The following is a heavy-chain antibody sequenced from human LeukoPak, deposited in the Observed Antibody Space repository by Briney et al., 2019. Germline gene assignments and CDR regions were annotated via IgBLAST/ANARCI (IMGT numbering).Heavy chain of an antibody. Sequence: ASVKVSCKASGYTFTSYYMHWVRQAPGQGLEWMGIINPSGGSTSYAQKFQGRVTMTRDTSTSTVYMELSSLRSEDTAVYYCAREVSANYYGSSGYYIWDYWGQGTLVTVSS. CDR2: INPSGGST. CDR3: AREVSANYYGSSGYYIWDY. V-gene: IGHV1-46*01. D-gene: IGHD3-22*01. CDR1: GYTFTSYY. J-gene: IGHJ4*02.